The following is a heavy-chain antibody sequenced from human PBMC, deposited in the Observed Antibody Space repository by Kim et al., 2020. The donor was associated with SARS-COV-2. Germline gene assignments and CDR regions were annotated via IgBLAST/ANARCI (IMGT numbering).Heavy chain of an antibody. V-gene: IGHV3-21*01. Sequence: YADSVKGRFTISRDNDKNSLYLQMNSLRAEDTAVYYCARVGYGSSWYDYWGQGTLVTVSS. D-gene: IGHD6-13*01. CDR3: ARVGYGSSWYDY. J-gene: IGHJ4*02.